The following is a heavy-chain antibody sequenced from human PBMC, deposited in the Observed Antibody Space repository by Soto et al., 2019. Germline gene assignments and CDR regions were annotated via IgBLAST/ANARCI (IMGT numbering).Heavy chain of an antibody. V-gene: IGHV1-2*02. Sequence: ASVKVSCKASGYTFTDNHVHWLRRAPGQDFEWMGWINPKSGDTKYAQKFQGRVTMTRDTSIDTAYMEVTSLTSDDTATYYCARKKHGHYIRWWLDPWCQGTLVTVSS. D-gene: IGHD4-17*01. CDR3: ARKKHGHYIRWWLDP. CDR2: INPKSGDT. CDR1: GYTFTDNH. J-gene: IGHJ5*02.